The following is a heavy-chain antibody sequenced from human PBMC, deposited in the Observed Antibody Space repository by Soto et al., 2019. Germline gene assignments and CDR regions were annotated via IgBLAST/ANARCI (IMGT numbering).Heavy chain of an antibody. J-gene: IGHJ4*02. CDR1: GFTFSSFA. Sequence: EVHLLESGGGLVQPGGSLRLSCAASGFTFSSFAMSWVRQAPGKGLEWVSAIGSRGDSTYYADSVKGRFTIARDNPKNTLYLQMNSLRAEDTAVYYCAKDLIYGYNSGRPFDSWGQGTLVTVSS. CDR3: AKDLIYGYNSGRPFDS. V-gene: IGHV3-23*01. CDR2: IGSRGDST. D-gene: IGHD6-19*01.